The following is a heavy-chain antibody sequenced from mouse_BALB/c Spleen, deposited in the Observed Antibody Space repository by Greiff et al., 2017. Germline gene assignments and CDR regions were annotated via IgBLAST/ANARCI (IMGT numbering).Heavy chain of an antibody. CDR1: GYTFTSYW. CDR3: TRRGAYYYGSPFDY. Sequence: VQLQQSGTVLARPGASVKMSCKASGYTFTSYWMHWVKQRPGQGLEWIGAIYPGNSDTSYNQKFKGKAKLTAVTSTSTAYMELSSLTNEDSAVYYCTRRGAYYYGSPFDYWGQGTTLTVSS. J-gene: IGHJ2*01. CDR2: IYPGNSDT. V-gene: IGHV1-5*01. D-gene: IGHD1-1*01.